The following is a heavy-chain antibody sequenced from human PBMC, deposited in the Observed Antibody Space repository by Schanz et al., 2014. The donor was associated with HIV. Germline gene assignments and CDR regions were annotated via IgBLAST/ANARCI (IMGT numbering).Heavy chain of an antibody. CDR3: AKDRTDSGWYKEGPRELGE. D-gene: IGHD6-19*01. CDR1: GFTFSDYS. V-gene: IGHV3-21*01. J-gene: IGHJ4*02. Sequence: EVQLAESGGGLVKPGGSLRLSCAGSGFTFSDYSMTWVRQAPGKGLEWVSSISSSSSYIYYADSLKGRFTISRDSFNNTLYLHMSSLRAEDTAVYFCAKDRTDSGWYKEGPRELGEWGQGTLVTVSS. CDR2: ISSSSSYI.